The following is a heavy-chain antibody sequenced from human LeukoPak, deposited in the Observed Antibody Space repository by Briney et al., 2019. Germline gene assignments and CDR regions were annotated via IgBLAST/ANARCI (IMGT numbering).Heavy chain of an antibody. CDR3: ARHNKAFDI. V-gene: IGHV4-39*01. D-gene: IGHD2/OR15-2a*01. J-gene: IGHJ3*02. CDR2: VYYSGRT. Sequence: PSETLSLTCSVSGGSISSSSYYWGWIRQPPGKGLEWIGSVYYSGRTYYNPSLKSRVTISVDTSKSQFSLKLSSVTAADTAVYYCARHNKAFDIWGQGTMVTVSS. CDR1: GGSISSSSYY.